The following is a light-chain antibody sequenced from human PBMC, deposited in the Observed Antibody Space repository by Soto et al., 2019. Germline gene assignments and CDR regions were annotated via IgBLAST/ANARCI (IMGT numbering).Light chain of an antibody. V-gene: IGKV1-9*01. CDR2: AAS. CDR3: QQLDSYPIS. Sequence: DIQLTQSPSFLSASVGDRVTITCRASQGISSYLVWYQQKPGKAPKLLIYAASTLQSGVPSRFGGSGSGTEFTLTLSSLQPEDFATYYCQQLDSYPISFGQGTRLEIK. J-gene: IGKJ5*01. CDR1: QGISSY.